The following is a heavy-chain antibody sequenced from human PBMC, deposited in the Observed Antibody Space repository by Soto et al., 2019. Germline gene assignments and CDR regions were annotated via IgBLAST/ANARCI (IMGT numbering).Heavy chain of an antibody. D-gene: IGHD6-19*01. CDR3: ARRYGWLYFDY. J-gene: IGHJ4*02. CDR1: GDSISSSNYF. CDR2: IFYSGST. Sequence: QLQLQESGPGLVKPWETLSLTCTVSGDSISSSNYFWGWIRQPPGKGLEWIGTIFYSGSTYENPSLRSRVTISVDTSKNQFSLRLISVTAADTALYYCARRYGWLYFDYWGQGSLVTVSS. V-gene: IGHV4-39*01.